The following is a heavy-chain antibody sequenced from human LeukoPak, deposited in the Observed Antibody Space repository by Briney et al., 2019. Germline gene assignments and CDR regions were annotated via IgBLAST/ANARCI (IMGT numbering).Heavy chain of an antibody. CDR1: GGSISSHY. D-gene: IGHD6-25*01. CDR2: IYYSGSI. Sequence: SETLSLTCTVSGGSISSHYWSWIRQPPGKGLEWIGYIYYSGSISYNPSLKSRVTISVDTSKTQFSLELSSVTAADTAVYYCARGGGDYFDYWGQGTLATVSS. CDR3: ARGGGDYFDY. V-gene: IGHV4-59*08. J-gene: IGHJ4*02.